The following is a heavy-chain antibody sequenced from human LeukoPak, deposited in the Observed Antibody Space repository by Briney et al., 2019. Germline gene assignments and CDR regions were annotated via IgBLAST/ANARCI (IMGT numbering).Heavy chain of an antibody. CDR1: GFTFSNYW. D-gene: IGHD3-10*01. Sequence: GGSLRLSCAASGFTFSNYWMNWVRQAPGKGLEWVSGISGSGANTYYADSVKGRFTISRDNAKNTLFLQMNSLRDDDTAVYYCAKDRRVRGGSHDYWGQGTLVTVSS. J-gene: IGHJ4*02. V-gene: IGHV3-23*01. CDR3: AKDRRVRGGSHDY. CDR2: ISGSGANT.